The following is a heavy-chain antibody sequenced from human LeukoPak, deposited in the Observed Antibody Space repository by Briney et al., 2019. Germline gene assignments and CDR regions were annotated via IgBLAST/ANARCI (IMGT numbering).Heavy chain of an antibody. Sequence: ASLKVSCRVSGYTLTELSMHWVRQAPGKGLEWMGGFDPEDGETIYAQKFQGRVTMTEDTSTDTAYMELSSLRSEDTAVYYCATGEQLATDYWGQGTLVTVSS. CDR2: FDPEDGET. J-gene: IGHJ4*02. D-gene: IGHD6-13*01. V-gene: IGHV1-24*01. CDR3: ATGEQLATDY. CDR1: GYTLTELS.